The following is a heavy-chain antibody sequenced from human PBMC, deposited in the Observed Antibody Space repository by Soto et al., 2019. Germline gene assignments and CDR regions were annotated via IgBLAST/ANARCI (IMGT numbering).Heavy chain of an antibody. Sequence: SETLSLTCTVSGGSIRSYYWSWIRQPPGKGLEWIGYVYHSGTTNYNPSLKSRVTISVDTSKNQFSLKLSSVTAADTAVYYCARAEYYYGSGIPRYYNWFDPWGQGTLVTVS. J-gene: IGHJ5*02. CDR1: GGSIRSYY. CDR2: VYHSGTT. V-gene: IGHV4-59*01. D-gene: IGHD3-10*01. CDR3: ARAEYYYGSGIPRYYNWFDP.